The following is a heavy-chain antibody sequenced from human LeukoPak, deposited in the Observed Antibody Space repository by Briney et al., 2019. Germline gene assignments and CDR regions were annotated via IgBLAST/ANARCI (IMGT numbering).Heavy chain of an antibody. CDR3: VKEAINIFRGVSDY. V-gene: IGHV3-23*01. J-gene: IGHJ4*02. Sequence: PGGSLRLSCAASGFTFSSYAMSWVRQAPGKGLEWVSAISCSGGSTYYADSVKGRFTISRDNSKNTLYLQMKSLRADDTAVYYCVKEAINIFRGVSDYWGQGTLVTVSS. CDR1: GFTFSSYA. D-gene: IGHD3-10*01. CDR2: ISCSGGST.